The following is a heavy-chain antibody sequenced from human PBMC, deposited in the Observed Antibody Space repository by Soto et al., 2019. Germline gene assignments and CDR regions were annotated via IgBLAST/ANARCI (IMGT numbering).Heavy chain of an antibody. CDR2: IKQDGSAT. V-gene: IGHV3-7*01. D-gene: IGHD6-13*01. CDR1: GFTFSRVW. CDR3: ARRGATAGLGY. Sequence: EVQLVESGGGLVQPGGSLSLSCADSGFTFSRVWMHWVRQAPDKGLEWVANIKQDGSATFYVDSVKGRFTISRDNAKNSLYLQMNSLRVEDTAVYYCARRGATAGLGYWGQGTLVTVSS. J-gene: IGHJ4*02.